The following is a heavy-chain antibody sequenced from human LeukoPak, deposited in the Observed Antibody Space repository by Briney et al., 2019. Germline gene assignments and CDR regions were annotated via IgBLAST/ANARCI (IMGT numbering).Heavy chain of an antibody. J-gene: IGHJ1*01. CDR3: AKLRYDFWSGYYPAEYFQH. D-gene: IGHD3-3*01. Sequence: GGSLRLSCVASGFPFSSYTLSWVRQAPGKGLEWVSAISGSSPATYYSGSVKGRFTISRDNSKNTLYLQMNSLRAEDTAVYYCAKLRYDFWSGYYPAEYFQHWGQGTLVTVSS. V-gene: IGHV3-23*01. CDR1: GFPFSSYT. CDR2: ISGSSPAT.